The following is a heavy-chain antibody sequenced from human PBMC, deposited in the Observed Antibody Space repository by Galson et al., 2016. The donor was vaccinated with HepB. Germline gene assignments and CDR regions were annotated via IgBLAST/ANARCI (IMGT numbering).Heavy chain of an antibody. V-gene: IGHV3-48*01. Sequence: SLRLSCAASGFTLSAYSMDWVRQTPGKGLEWLSYISGHGDTIYYADSVKGRFTISRDNSKNTLYLQINSLRVEDTAVYYCAGEAARGSGYNWASNWFDPWGQGTLVTVSS. J-gene: IGHJ5*02. D-gene: IGHD5-12*01. CDR2: ISGHGDTI. CDR3: AGEAARGSGYNWASNWFDP. CDR1: GFTLSAYS.